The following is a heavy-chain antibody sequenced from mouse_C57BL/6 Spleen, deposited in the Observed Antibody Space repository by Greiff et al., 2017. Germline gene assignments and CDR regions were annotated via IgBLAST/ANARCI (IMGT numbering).Heavy chain of an antibody. V-gene: IGHV7-3*01. CDR2: IRNKANGYTT. J-gene: IGHJ1*03. Sequence: DVQLVESGGGLVQPGGSLSLSCAASGFTFTDYYMSWVRQPPGKALEWLGFIRNKANGYTTEYSASVKGRFTISRDNSQSILYLQMNALRAEDSATYYCARSYGNSWYFDVWGTGTTVTVSS. CDR1: GFTFTDYY. D-gene: IGHD2-1*01. CDR3: ARSYGNSWYFDV.